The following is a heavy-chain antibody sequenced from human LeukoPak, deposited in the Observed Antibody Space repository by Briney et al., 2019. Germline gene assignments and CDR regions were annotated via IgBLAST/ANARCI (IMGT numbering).Heavy chain of an antibody. V-gene: IGHV3-23*01. CDR2: ISGSGHNT. D-gene: IGHD3-10*01. CDR1: GFTFSSFA. J-gene: IGHJ2*01. Sequence: PGGSLRLSCAASGFTFSSFAMSWVRQAPGKGLELVSTISGSGHNTHYADSVKGRFTISRDNSENTVYLQMNSLRAEDTAVYYCADPGGSGAQFDLWGRGTLLTVSS. CDR3: ADPGGSGAQFDL.